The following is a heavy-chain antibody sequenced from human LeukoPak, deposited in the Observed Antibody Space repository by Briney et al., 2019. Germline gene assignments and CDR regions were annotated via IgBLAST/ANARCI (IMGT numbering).Heavy chain of an antibody. D-gene: IGHD3-10*01. J-gene: IGHJ6*02. CDR1: GFTFSSYD. Sequence: PGGSLRLSCAAPGFTFSSYDMHWVRQAAGKGLEWVAAINTAGDTYYPGSVRGRFTISRENAKKSFFLQMNILRAGDTAVYYCARGGYFGSGPMDVWGQGTTVTVSS. CDR2: INTAGDT. V-gene: IGHV3-13*01. CDR3: ARGGYFGSGPMDV.